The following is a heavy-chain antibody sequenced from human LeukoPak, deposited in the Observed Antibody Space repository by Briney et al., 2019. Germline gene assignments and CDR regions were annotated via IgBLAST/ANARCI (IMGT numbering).Heavy chain of an antibody. D-gene: IGHD5-18*01. CDR2: ISSNGGST. CDR1: GFTFSSYA. V-gene: IGHV3-64D*06. CDR3: VKDGDTAMVTFDY. J-gene: IGHJ4*02. Sequence: GGSLTLSCSASGFTFSSYAMHWVRQAPGKGLKYVSAISSNGGSTYYADSVKGRFTISRDNSKNTLYLQMSSLRAEDTAVYYCVKDGDTAMVTFDYWGQGTLVTVSS.